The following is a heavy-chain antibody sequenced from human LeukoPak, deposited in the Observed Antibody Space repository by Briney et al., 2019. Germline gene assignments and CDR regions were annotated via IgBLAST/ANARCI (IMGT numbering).Heavy chain of an antibody. CDR2: MNPNSDNT. V-gene: IGHV1-8*01. J-gene: IGHJ4*02. CDR3: ARGGSSGWYVDY. Sequence: ASVKVSCKASGYTFTSDDINWVRQTTGQGLGWMGWMNPNSDNTGYAQKFQGRVTMTRNTSISTAYMELSSLRSEDTAVYYCARGGSSGWYVDYWGQGTLVTVSS. D-gene: IGHD6-19*01. CDR1: GYTFTSDD.